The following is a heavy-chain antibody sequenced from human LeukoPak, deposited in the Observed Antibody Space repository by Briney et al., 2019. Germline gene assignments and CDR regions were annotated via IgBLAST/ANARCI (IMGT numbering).Heavy chain of an antibody. CDR1: GFIVSDNY. CDR2: IYPDGRT. Sequence: GGSLRLSCVASGFIVSDNYMSWIRQAPGKEPQWVSIIYPDGRTFYADSVKGRFTISTDNSRNTLYLQMNSLRADDTALYARGRMPNGADNWGQGTLVTVSS. J-gene: IGHJ4*02. V-gene: IGHV3-53*01. D-gene: IGHD1-26*01. CDR3: GRMPNGADN.